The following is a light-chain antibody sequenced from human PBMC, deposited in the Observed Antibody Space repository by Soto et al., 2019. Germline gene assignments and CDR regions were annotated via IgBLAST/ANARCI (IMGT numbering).Light chain of an antibody. J-gene: IGLJ3*02. CDR2: EVT. CDR1: SSDVGAYNY. CDR3: TSYAGRNIWV. Sequence: QSALTQPPSASGSPGQSVTISCTGTSSDVGAYNYVSWYQQYPGKAPKLMIYEVTKRPSGVPDRFSGSKSGKTASLTVAGHQAEDEAYYRCTSYAGRNIWVFGGGTKLTVL. V-gene: IGLV2-8*01.